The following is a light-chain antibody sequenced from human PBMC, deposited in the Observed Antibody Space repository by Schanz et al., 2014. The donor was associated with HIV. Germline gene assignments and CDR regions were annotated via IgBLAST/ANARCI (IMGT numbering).Light chain of an antibody. V-gene: IGLV1-44*01. CDR3: QSYDSSLSGSGV. CDR1: SSNIGSNT. J-gene: IGLJ2*01. Sequence: QSVLSQPRSASGTPGQRVTISCSGSSSNIGSNTVNWYQQLPGTAPKLLIYSNNQRPSGVPDRFSGSKSGTSASLAISGLQSEDEADYYCQSYDSSLSGSGVFGGGTKLTVL. CDR2: SNN.